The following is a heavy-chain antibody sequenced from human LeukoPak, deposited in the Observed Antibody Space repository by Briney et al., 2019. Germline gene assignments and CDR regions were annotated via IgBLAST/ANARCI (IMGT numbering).Heavy chain of an antibody. CDR1: GGTFSSYA. CDR3: ARDSPDYGGNNWFDP. V-gene: IGHV1-69*04. Sequence: GSSVKVSCKASGGTFSSYAISWVRQAPGQGLEWMGRIIPILGIANYAQKFQGRVTITADKSTSTAYMELSSLRSEDTAVYYCARDSPDYGGNNWFDPWGQGTLATVSS. D-gene: IGHD4-23*01. J-gene: IGHJ5*02. CDR2: IIPILGIA.